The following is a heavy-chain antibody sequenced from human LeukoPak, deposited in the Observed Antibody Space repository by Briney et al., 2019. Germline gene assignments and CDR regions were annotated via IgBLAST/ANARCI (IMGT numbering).Heavy chain of an antibody. D-gene: IGHD5-12*01. Sequence: PGGSLRLSCAASGFTFSNAWMSWVRQAPGKGLEWVGRIKSKTDGGTTDYAAPVKGRFTISRDDSKNTLYLQMNSLKTEDTAVYYCTTDLGYSGYDYLDYWGQGTLVTVSS. CDR3: TTDLGYSGYDYLDY. CDR2: IKSKTDGGTT. CDR1: GFTFSNAW. J-gene: IGHJ4*02. V-gene: IGHV3-15*01.